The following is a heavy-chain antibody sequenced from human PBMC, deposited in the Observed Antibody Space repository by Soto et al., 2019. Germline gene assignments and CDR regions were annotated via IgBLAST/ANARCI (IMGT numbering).Heavy chain of an antibody. Sequence: ASVKVSCKASGYTFTNYYMHWVRQAPGQGLEWMGLINPSGGSPTFAEKFQGRVTMTRDTSTSTVYMELSSLRSEDSAVYYCAAGYDFLSGPYWGQGTLVTVSS. D-gene: IGHD3-3*01. CDR3: AAGYDFLSGPY. J-gene: IGHJ4*02. V-gene: IGHV1-46*01. CDR2: INPSGGSP. CDR1: GYTFTNYY.